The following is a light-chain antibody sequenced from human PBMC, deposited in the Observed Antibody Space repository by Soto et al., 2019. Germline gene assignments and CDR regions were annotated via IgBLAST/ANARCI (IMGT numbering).Light chain of an antibody. CDR1: SSDVGGYNY. CDR3: SSYTSSSTLEV. Sequence: QSVLTQXASVSGSPGQSITISCTGTSSDVGGYNYVSWYQQHPGKAPKLMIYEVSNRPSGVSNRFSGSKSGNTASLTISGLQAEDEADYYCSSYTSSSTLEVFGTGTKVTVL. V-gene: IGLV2-14*01. CDR2: EVS. J-gene: IGLJ1*01.